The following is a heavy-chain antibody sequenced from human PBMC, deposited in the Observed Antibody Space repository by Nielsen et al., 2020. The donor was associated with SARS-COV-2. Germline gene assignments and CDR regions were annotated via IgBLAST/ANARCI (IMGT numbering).Heavy chain of an antibody. V-gene: IGHV4-30-4*01. Sequence: SETLSLTCTVSGGSISSGDYYWTWIRQPPGKGLEYIGYISYTGNTYSDPSLKSRVTISRDTSKNQFSLRLTSVTAADTALYFCARFRRIVSDFFDYWGQGTLVTVSS. CDR3: ARFRRIVSDFFDY. J-gene: IGHJ4*02. CDR2: ISYTGNT. CDR1: GGSISSGDYY. D-gene: IGHD3-16*02.